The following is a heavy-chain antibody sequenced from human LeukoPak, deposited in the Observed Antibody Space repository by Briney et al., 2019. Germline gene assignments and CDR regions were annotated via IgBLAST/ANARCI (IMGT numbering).Heavy chain of an antibody. CDR1: GFTLSTYW. Sequence: GGSLRLSCAASGFTLSTYWMSWVRQAPGKGLEWVANIKQDGSEKYYVDSVKGRFTISRDNAKNSLYLQMNSLRAEDTAVYYCARVISGWSDYWGQGTLVTVSS. J-gene: IGHJ4*02. D-gene: IGHD6-19*01. V-gene: IGHV3-7*01. CDR3: ARVISGWSDY. CDR2: IKQDGSEK.